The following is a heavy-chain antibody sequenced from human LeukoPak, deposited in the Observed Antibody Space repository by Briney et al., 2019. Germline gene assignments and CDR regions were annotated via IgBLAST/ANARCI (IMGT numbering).Heavy chain of an antibody. Sequence: GGSLRLSCAASGFTFSDYYMSWIRQAPGKGLEWVSYISSSGSTIYYADSVKGRFTISRDNAKNSLYLQMNSLRAEDTAVYYCARDSQYYDSSGFYYYYYMDVWGKGTTVTVSS. CDR3: ARDSQYYDSSGFYYYYYMDV. CDR1: GFTFSDYY. CDR2: ISSSGSTI. J-gene: IGHJ6*03. V-gene: IGHV3-11*01. D-gene: IGHD3-22*01.